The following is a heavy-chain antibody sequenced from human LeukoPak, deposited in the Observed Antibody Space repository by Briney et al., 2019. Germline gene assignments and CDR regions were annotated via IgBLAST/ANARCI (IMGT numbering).Heavy chain of an antibody. V-gene: IGHV1-18*01. D-gene: IGHD3-10*01. Sequence: ASVKVSCKASGYSFSSYGISWVRQAPGQGLEWMGWISAYTGYTKYAQKFQGRVTMTTDTSTSSAHMELRSLRSEDTAVYYCARGAGYYYGSGSLYTAADLDYWGQGTLVTVSS. CDR2: ISAYTGYT. J-gene: IGHJ4*02. CDR3: ARGAGYYYGSGSLYTAADLDY. CDR1: GYSFSSYG.